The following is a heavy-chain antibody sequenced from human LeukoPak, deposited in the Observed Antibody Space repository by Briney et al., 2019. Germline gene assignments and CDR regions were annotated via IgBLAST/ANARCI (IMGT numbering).Heavy chain of an antibody. CDR1: GGSISSYY. CDR3: ARAGYIYGYYYYYYMDV. J-gene: IGHJ6*03. CDR2: IHTSGRT. D-gene: IGHD5-18*01. Sequence: PSETLSLTCTVSGGSISSYYWSWIRQPAGKGLEWIGRIHTSGRTNYNPSLKSRVTMSVDTSKNQFSLILSSVTAADTAVYYCARAGYIYGYYYYYYMDVWGKGTTVTISS. V-gene: IGHV4-4*07.